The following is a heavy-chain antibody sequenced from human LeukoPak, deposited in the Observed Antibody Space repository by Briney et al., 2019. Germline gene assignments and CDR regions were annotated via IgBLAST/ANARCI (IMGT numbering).Heavy chain of an antibody. CDR2: IYPGDSDT. CDR3: AISGIAAAGTEGDAFDN. J-gene: IGHJ3*02. V-gene: IGHV5-51*01. Sequence: GESLKISCKGSGYSFTSYWIGWVRQMPGKGLEWMGIIYPGDSDTRYSPSFQGQVTISADKSISTAYLQWSSLKASDTAMYYCAISGIAAAGTEGDAFDNWGQGTMVTVSS. CDR1: GYSFTSYW. D-gene: IGHD6-13*01.